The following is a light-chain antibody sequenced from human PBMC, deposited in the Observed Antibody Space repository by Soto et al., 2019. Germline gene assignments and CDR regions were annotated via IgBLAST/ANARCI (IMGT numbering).Light chain of an antibody. Sequence: DVVMTQSPLSLPVTLGQPASISCRSSQSLVYSDGNTYLNWFQQRPGQSPRRLIYKVSNRDSGVPDRFSGIGSGTDFTLKISRVEAEAFVVYYCMQGTHWPPTFGQGTKVEIK. CDR1: QSLVYSDGNTY. CDR3: MQGTHWPPT. CDR2: KVS. V-gene: IGKV2-30*01. J-gene: IGKJ1*01.